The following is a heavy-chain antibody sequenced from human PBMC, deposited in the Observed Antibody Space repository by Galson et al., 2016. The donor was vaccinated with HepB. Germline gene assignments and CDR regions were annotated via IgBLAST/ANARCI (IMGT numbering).Heavy chain of an antibody. CDR3: ARIPTDSYHWYLDL. D-gene: IGHD1-26*01. Sequence: SLRLSCAVSGFTLRDNYMNWVRQAPGKGLEWVSVLYSGGATYYADSVRGRFTISRDNSNRLSLQMNSLKAYDTAVYFCARIPTDSYHWYLDLWGRGTLVTVSS. CDR1: GFTLRDNY. V-gene: IGHV3-53*05. J-gene: IGHJ2*01. CDR2: LYSGGAT.